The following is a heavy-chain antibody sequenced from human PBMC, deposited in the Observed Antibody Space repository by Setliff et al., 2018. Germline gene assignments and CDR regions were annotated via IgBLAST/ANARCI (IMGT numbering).Heavy chain of an antibody. V-gene: IGHV4-4*08. CDR3: ARGGSTIASRPDLVYFDS. CDR1: GGSMRSHY. CDR2: VYSTGTT. D-gene: IGHD6-6*01. Sequence: SESLSLTCNVSGGSMRSHYWNWIRQPPGKGPEWIGYVYSTGTTTYNPLLKSRATMSVDTSRKNFSLRLTSVTAADTAVYYCARGGSTIASRPDLVYFDSWGRGALVTVSS. J-gene: IGHJ4*02.